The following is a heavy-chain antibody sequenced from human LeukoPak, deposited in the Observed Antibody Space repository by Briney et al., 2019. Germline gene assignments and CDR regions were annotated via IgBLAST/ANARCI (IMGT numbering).Heavy chain of an antibody. J-gene: IGHJ3*02. Sequence: SETLSLTCAVYIDSFSNYHWNWIRQTPAKGMEWIGEVNESGGTNISPSLRSRVILSVDTSKNQFSLKLISVTVADTAIYYCARVLTGIAAAGTSGNAFDIWGQGTMVTVSS. CDR2: VNESGGT. CDR1: IDSFSNYH. CDR3: ARVLTGIAAAGTSGNAFDI. D-gene: IGHD6-13*01. V-gene: IGHV4-34*01.